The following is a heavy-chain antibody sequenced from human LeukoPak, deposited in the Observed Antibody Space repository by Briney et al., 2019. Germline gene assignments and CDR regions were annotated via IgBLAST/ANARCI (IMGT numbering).Heavy chain of an antibody. D-gene: IGHD3-22*01. J-gene: IGHJ4*02. Sequence: ASVTVSCKASGYTFTGYYMHWVRQAPGQGLEWMGWINPNSGGTNYAQKFQGRVTMTRDTSISTAYMELSRLRSDDTAVYYCARDTSDSSGYLPYWGQGTLVTVSS. CDR1: GYTFTGYY. CDR3: ARDTSDSSGYLPY. CDR2: INPNSGGT. V-gene: IGHV1-2*02.